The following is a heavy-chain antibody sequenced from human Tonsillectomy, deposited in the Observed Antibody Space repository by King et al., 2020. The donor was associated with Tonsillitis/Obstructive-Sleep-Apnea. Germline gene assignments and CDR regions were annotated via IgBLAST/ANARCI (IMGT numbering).Heavy chain of an antibody. D-gene: IGHD6-19*01. V-gene: IGHV4-59*08. Sequence: QLQESGPGLVKPSETLSLTCTVSGGSISSYYWSWIRQPPGKGLEWIGYIYYSGSTNYNPSLKSRVTISVDTSKNQFSLKLSSVTAADTAVYYCARLHPAVARPPGAFDIWGQGTMVTVSS. J-gene: IGHJ3*02. CDR3: ARLHPAVARPPGAFDI. CDR2: IYYSGST. CDR1: GGSISSYY.